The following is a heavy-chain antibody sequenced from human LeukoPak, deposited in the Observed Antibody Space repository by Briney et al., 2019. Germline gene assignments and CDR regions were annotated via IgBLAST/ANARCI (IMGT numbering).Heavy chain of an antibody. J-gene: IGHJ3*02. CDR2: IGTSSTTI. Sequence: GGSLRLSCAASGFSFRSYTMNWVRQPPGKGLEWVSNIGTSSTTIYYADSVKGRFTISRDNAKNSLYLQMNSLRADDTAVYYCAREVVVTLDAFDIWGQGTMVTVSS. CDR3: AREVVVTLDAFDI. CDR1: GFSFRSYT. V-gene: IGHV3-48*01. D-gene: IGHD2-21*02.